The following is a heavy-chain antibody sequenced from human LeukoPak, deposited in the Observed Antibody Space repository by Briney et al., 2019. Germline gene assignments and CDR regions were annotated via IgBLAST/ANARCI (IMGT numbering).Heavy chain of an antibody. J-gene: IGHJ6*02. D-gene: IGHD3-16*01. CDR1: GFTFSSYE. V-gene: IGHV3-48*03. CDR3: ARDGGRYYYYGMDV. CDR2: ISSSGNTI. Sequence: GGSLRLSCAASGFTFSSYEMNWVRQAPGKGLEWVSYISSSGNTIYYADSVKGRFTISRDNARNSLYLQMSSLRAEDTAVYYCARDGGRYYYYGMDVRGQGTTVTVSS.